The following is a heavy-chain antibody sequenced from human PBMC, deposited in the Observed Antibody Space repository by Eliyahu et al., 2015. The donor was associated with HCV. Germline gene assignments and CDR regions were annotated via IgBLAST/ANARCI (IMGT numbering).Heavy chain of an antibody. V-gene: IGHV3-21*01. CDR1: GFTFSPYT. CDR3: ARDEGEQRLA. D-gene: IGHD6-19*01. J-gene: IGHJ4*02. Sequence: EVQLVESGGGLVKPGGSLRLSWAASGFTFSPYTMHWVRQAPDKGLEWVSSISSRSNFIYYADSMKGRFTISRDNAKNSLYLQINGLRAEDTATYYCARDEGEQRLAWGQGTLVTVSS. CDR2: ISSRSNFI.